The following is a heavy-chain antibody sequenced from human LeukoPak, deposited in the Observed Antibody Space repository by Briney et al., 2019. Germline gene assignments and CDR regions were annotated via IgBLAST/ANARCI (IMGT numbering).Heavy chain of an antibody. V-gene: IGHV3-53*01. J-gene: IGHJ3*02. CDR3: ASSYYYGAGSYWAFDI. CDR2: IYTGGNT. D-gene: IGHD3-10*01. Sequence: GGSLRLSCAASGFTVSSNYMSWVRQAPGKGLEWVSVIYTGGNTYYADSVKGRFTISRDNSKNTVYLQMNSLRAEDTAVYYCASSYYYGAGSYWAFDIWGQGTLVTVSS. CDR1: GFTVSSNY.